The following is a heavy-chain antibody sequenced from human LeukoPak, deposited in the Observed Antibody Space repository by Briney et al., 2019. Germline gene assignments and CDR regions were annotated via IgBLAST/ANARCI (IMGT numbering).Heavy chain of an antibody. CDR1: GYTFTKYG. Sequence: EASVKVSCKASGYTFTKYGVSWVRQAPGQGLEWMGWISAYNGDIKYAQRGKGRVTMTTDTSTSTVCMELWSLRSDDTAVYYCARESGSDAFDIWGQGTMVTVSS. V-gene: IGHV1-18*01. J-gene: IGHJ3*02. CDR2: ISAYNGDI. CDR3: ARESGSDAFDI.